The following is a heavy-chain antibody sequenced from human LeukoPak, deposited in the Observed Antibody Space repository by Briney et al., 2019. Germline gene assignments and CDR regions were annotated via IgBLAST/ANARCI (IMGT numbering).Heavy chain of an antibody. D-gene: IGHD1-7*01. Sequence: GGSLRLSCAASGFTFSDYYMGWIRQAPGKGLEWVSYISGSGTIIFYADSVKGRFTISRDNAKNSLYLQMNSLRAEDTAVYYCGRDFGLTGTKRSFDIWDQGTMVTVSS. CDR3: GRDFGLTGTKRSFDI. CDR1: GFTFSDYY. CDR2: ISGSGTII. J-gene: IGHJ3*02. V-gene: IGHV3-11*01.